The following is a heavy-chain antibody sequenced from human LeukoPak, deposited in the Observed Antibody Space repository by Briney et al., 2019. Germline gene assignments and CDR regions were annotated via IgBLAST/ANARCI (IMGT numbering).Heavy chain of an antibody. V-gene: IGHV4-39*02. J-gene: IGHJ4*02. D-gene: IGHD2-2*02. CDR3: ARGRGRYCSSTSCYNQVRPFDY. CDR1: GGSIISRSYY. CDR2: IYYSGNT. Sequence: PSETLSLTCTVSGGSIISRSYYWGWIRQPPGKGLEWIGSIYYSGNTYYNPSLKSRVTISVDTSKNQFSLKLSSVTAADTAVYYCARGRGRYCSSTSCYNQVRPFDYWGQGTLVTVSS.